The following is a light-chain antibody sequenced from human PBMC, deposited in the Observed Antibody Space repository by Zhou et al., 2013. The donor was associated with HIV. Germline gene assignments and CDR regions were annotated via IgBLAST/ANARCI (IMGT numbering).Light chain of an antibody. V-gene: IGKV1-9*01. CDR1: QGISSY. Sequence: DIQMTQSPSSLSASVGDRVTITCRASQGISSYLAWYQQKPGKAPNLLIYAASTLQSGVPSRFSGSGSGTEFTLTISCLQSEDFATYYCQQYSSYPPYSFGQGTKLEIK. J-gene: IGKJ2*03. CDR2: AAS. CDR3: QQYSSYPPYS.